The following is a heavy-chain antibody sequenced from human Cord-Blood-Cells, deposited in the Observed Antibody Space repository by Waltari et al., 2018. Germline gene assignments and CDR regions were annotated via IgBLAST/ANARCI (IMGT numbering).Heavy chain of an antibody. D-gene: IGHD2-2*01. CDR1: GGSISSYY. CDR2: IYTSGST. Sequence: QVQLQESGPGLVKPSETLSLTCTVSGGSISSYYWSWIRQPAGKGLEWIGRIYTSGSTNYNPSLKSRVTMSVDTSKNQFSLKLSSVTAADTAVYYCARDHCSSTSCSSYYYYYMDVWGKGTTVTVSS. CDR3: ARDHCSSTSCSSYYYYYMDV. J-gene: IGHJ6*03. V-gene: IGHV4-4*07.